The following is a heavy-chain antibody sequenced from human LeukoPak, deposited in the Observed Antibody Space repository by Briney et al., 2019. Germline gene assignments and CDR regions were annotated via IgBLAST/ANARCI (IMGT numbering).Heavy chain of an antibody. D-gene: IGHD4-17*01. CDR3: ANSLTVTTFLVFDY. Sequence: QPGGSLRLSCAASGFTFSSYGMHWVRQAPGKGLEWVAVIASDGGMKYYADSVKGRFTISRDNSKNTLYLQMNSLRAEDTAVYYCANSLTVTTFLVFDYWGQGTLVTVSS. V-gene: IGHV3-30*18. CDR2: IASDGGMK. CDR1: GFTFSSYG. J-gene: IGHJ4*02.